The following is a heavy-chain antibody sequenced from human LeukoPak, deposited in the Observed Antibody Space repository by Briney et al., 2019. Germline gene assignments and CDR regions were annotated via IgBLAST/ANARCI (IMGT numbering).Heavy chain of an antibody. CDR3: ATDLPGLAVAAADH. V-gene: IGHV3-21*01. Sequence: RSGGSLRLSCAASGFTFSSYSMNWVRQAPGKGLKWVSIISSSSSYKYYADSVKGRFTISTDNAKNSLYLQMNSLRAEDTAVYYCATDLPGLAVAAADHWRQETLVTVSS. CDR2: ISSSSSYK. CDR1: GFTFSSYS. D-gene: IGHD6-19*01. J-gene: IGHJ4*02.